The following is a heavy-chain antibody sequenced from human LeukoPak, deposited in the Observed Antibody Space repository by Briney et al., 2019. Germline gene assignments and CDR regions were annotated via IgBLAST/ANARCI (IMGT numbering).Heavy chain of an antibody. D-gene: IGHD2-2*01. V-gene: IGHV5-51*01. J-gene: IGHJ4*02. CDR3: AREVGSSSLTFDY. Sequence: GESLKISCKGYGFTFSNYWIGWVRQMPGKGLEWMGVIWPSYSETRYSPSFQGQVTISADKSITTAYLQWSSLKASDTAMYYCAREVGSSSLTFDYWGQGTLVTVPS. CDR1: GFTFSNYW. CDR2: IWPSYSET.